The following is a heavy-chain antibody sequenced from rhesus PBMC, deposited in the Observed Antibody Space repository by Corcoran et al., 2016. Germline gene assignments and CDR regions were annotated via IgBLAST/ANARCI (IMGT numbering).Heavy chain of an antibody. Sequence: QVQLVQSGAEVKEPGFSVKVSCKASGYSFTDNYTHWVRQAPGQGLEGRGDINPRTGDTYSTQNLPGRLTMTRDTATNNAYMELSSLRAEDTAVYYCARDGFVGDVCRTFDYGRQGVLVTVSS. CDR1: GYSFTDNY. CDR2: INPRTGDT. CDR3: ARDGFVGDVCRTFDY. V-gene: IGHV1-138*01. D-gene: IGHD2-39*02. J-gene: IGHJ4*01.